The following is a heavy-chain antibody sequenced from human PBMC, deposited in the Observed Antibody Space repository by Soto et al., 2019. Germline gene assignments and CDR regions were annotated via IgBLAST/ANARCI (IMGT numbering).Heavy chain of an antibody. D-gene: IGHD6-19*01. CDR1: GGTFSSYA. CDR3: ARVVPALAGTRGLGYYYYGMDV. J-gene: IGHJ6*02. V-gene: IGHV1-69*13. CDR2: IIPIFGTA. Sequence: GASVKVSCKASGGTFSSYAISWVRQAPGQGLEWMGGIIPIFGTANYAQKFQGRVTITADESTSTAYMGLSSLRSEDTAVYYCARVVPALAGTRGLGYYYYGMDVWGQGATVTVSS.